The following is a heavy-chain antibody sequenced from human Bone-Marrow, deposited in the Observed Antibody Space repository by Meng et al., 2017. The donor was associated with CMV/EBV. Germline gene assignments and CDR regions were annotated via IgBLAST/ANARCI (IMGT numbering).Heavy chain of an antibody. CDR3: ARLAGGGFDY. CDR1: GGSISSYY. D-gene: IGHD3-10*01. Sequence: SEPLSLTCTVSGGSISSYYWSWIRQPPGKGLEWIGYIYYSGSTNYNPSLKSRVTISVDTSKNQFSLKLSSVTAADTAVYYCARLAGGGFDYWGQGTLVTVSS. CDR2: IYYSGST. V-gene: IGHV4-59*01. J-gene: IGHJ4*02.